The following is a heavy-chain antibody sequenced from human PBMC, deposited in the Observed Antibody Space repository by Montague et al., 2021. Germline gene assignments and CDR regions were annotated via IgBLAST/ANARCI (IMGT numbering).Heavy chain of an antibody. D-gene: IGHD3-10*01. J-gene: IGHJ4*02. CDR1: GGSLSEYY. CDR2: VRHIGST. V-gene: IGHV4-34*01. CDR3: ASDRGPFDY. Sequence: SETLSLTCGVYGGSLSEYYWTWIRQSPAKGLEWIGEVRHIGSTNXNPSLKSRVTMSVDKSKNQFSLKLRSVTAADTAVYYCASDRGPFDYWGQGTVVTVSS.